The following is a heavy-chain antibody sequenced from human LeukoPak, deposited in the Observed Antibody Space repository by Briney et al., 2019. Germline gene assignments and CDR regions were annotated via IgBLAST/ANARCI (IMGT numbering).Heavy chain of an antibody. CDR1: GYTFSDYY. Sequence: ASVKVSCKASGYTFSDYYIHWVRQAPGQGLEWMGWITPNSGSTNYAQKFLGRVTLTRDTSISTASLELSSLRSDDTAVYYCARGGSGRNSYNWFDPWGQGTLVTVSS. CDR2: ITPNSGST. CDR3: ARGGSGRNSYNWFDP. J-gene: IGHJ5*02. V-gene: IGHV1-2*02. D-gene: IGHD3-10*01.